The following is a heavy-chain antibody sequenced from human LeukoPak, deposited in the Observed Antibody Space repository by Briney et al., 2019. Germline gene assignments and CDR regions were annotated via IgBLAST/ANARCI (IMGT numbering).Heavy chain of an antibody. J-gene: IGHJ6*02. V-gene: IGHV3-23*01. CDR3: AKFGIYYYYGMDV. D-gene: IGHD3-10*01. CDR1: GFTFSSYA. CDR2: ISVSGGST. Sequence: GGSLRLSCAASGFTFSSYAMSWVRQAPGKGLEWVSAISVSGGSTYYADSVKGRFTISRDNSKNTLYLQMNSLRAEDTAVYYCAKFGIYYYYGMDVWGQGTTVTVSS.